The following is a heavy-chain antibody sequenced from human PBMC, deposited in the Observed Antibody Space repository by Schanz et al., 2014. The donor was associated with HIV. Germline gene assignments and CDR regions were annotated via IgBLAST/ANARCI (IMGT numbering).Heavy chain of an antibody. J-gene: IGHJ4*02. V-gene: IGHV3-33*01. CDR3: ARGLPRFAVTTLDS. Sequence: QEQLVESGGGVVQPGKSLRLSCAASGFTFRNFGMHWVRQAPGMGLEWVAFIWYNGTTTYYADSVEGRFTISRDNSKDTLYLQMNSLRAEDTAVYYCARGLPRFAVTTLDSWGQGTLVTVSS. CDR2: IWYNGTTT. D-gene: IGHD4-17*01. CDR1: GFTFRNFG.